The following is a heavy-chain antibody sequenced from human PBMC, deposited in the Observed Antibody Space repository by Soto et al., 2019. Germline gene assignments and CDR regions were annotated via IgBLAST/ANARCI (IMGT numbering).Heavy chain of an antibody. CDR1: GDSVTGHSVA. CDR2: TYYRSNWNN. V-gene: IGHV6-1*01. CDR3: ARSYSRSWLMDFFDY. Sequence: QVQLQQSGPGLVKPSQTLSLTCAVSGDSVTGHSVAWNWIRQSPSRGLEWLGRTYYRSNWNNDYAVSVKSRITINPDTAKNQISLQLNSVTPEDTAVYYCARSYSRSWLMDFFDYCGLGTLVTVSS. J-gene: IGHJ4*02. D-gene: IGHD3-22*01.